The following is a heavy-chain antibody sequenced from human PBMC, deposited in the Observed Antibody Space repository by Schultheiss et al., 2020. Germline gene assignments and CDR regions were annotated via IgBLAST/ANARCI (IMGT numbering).Heavy chain of an antibody. CDR2: ISGSGGST. Sequence: GGSLRLSCAASGFTFSSYAMSWVRQAPGKGLEWVSAISGSGGSTYYADSVKGRFTISRDNSKNTLYLQMNSLRAEDTAVYYCAKVGIVGATFYYYGMDVWGQGTTGTV. V-gene: IGHV3-23*01. CDR3: AKVGIVGATFYYYGMDV. CDR1: GFTFSSYA. D-gene: IGHD1-26*01. J-gene: IGHJ6*02.